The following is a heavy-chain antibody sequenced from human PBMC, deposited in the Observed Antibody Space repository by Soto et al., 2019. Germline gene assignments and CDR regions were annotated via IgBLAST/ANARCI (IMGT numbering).Heavy chain of an antibody. V-gene: IGHV3-33*01. Sequence: PGVSLRLSFAASGLTFSCCGMHWVRQAPGKGLEWVAVIWSNGRNTYYAESVRGRFTFSRDNSKNTLFLQMNSLRVDDTAVYYCVRERAPFDAFDIWGQGTMVTVSS. J-gene: IGHJ3*02. CDR1: GLTFSCCG. CDR3: VRERAPFDAFDI. CDR2: IWSNGRNT.